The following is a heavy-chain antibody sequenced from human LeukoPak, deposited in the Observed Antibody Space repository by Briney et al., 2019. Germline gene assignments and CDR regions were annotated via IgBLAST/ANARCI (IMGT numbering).Heavy chain of an antibody. Sequence: GGSLRLSCAASGFTFSLYSMTWVWQGPGKGLEWVSSVSRSSRVIYYVDSVMGRFTISRNNAKNSLYLQMNSLRAEDTAVYYCARATHPGYWGQGALVAVSS. J-gene: IGHJ4*02. CDR1: GFTFSLYS. V-gene: IGHV3-21*01. CDR2: VSRSSRVI. CDR3: ARATHPGY.